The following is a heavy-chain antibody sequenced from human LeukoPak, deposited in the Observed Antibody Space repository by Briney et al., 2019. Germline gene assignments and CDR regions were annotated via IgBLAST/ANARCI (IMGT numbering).Heavy chain of an antibody. CDR1: GDSISSYY. J-gene: IGHJ3*02. Sequence: SETLSLTCTVSGDSISSYYWSWIRQHPGKGLEWIGYIYYSGSTYYNPSLKSRVTISVDTSKNQFSLKLSSVTAADTAKYYCSSYDGARYYDSSGSMGGAFDIWGQGTTVTVSS. V-gene: IGHV4-59*06. D-gene: IGHD3-22*01. CDR3: SSYDGARYYDSSGSMGGAFDI. CDR2: IYYSGST.